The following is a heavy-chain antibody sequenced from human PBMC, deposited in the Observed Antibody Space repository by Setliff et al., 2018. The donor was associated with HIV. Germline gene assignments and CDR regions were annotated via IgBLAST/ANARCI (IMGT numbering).Heavy chain of an antibody. Sequence: SETLSLTCTVSGGSISSYYWSWIRQPPGKGLEWIGYIYTSGSTNYNPSLKSRVTISVDTSKNQFSLKLSSVTAADTAVYYCARGWGHDGFDFWGQGTMVTVSS. V-gene: IGHV4-4*09. CDR2: IYTSGST. J-gene: IGHJ3*01. CDR1: GGSISSYY. D-gene: IGHD6-19*01. CDR3: ARGWGHDGFDF.